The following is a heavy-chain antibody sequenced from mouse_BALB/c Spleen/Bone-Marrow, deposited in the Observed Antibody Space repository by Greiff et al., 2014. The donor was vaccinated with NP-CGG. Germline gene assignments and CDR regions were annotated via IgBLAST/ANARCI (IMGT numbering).Heavy chain of an antibody. V-gene: IGHV1-14*01. Sequence: VQLQQSGPELVKPGASVKMSCKASGYTFSAYVMHWVQQKPGQGPEWIGYINPYNDGTKYNEKFKGKATLTSDKSSSTAYMELSSLTSEDSAVYYCAREGGLRRGDYYAMDYWGQGTSVTVSS. J-gene: IGHJ4*01. CDR2: INPYNDGT. CDR3: AREGGLRRGDYYAMDY. CDR1: GYTFSAYV. D-gene: IGHD2-4*01.